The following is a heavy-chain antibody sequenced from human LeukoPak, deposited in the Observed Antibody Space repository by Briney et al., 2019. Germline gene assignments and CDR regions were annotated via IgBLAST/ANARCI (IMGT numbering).Heavy chain of an antibody. D-gene: IGHD3-22*01. Sequence: GASVKVSCKASGYTFTSYGISWVRQAPGQGLEWMGWISAYSGNTNYTQKLQGRVTMTTDTSTSTAYMELRSLRSDDTAVYYCAREYYYDSSGKTNAFDIWGQGTMVTVSS. CDR1: GYTFTSYG. CDR3: AREYYYDSSGKTNAFDI. V-gene: IGHV1-18*01. CDR2: ISAYSGNT. J-gene: IGHJ3*02.